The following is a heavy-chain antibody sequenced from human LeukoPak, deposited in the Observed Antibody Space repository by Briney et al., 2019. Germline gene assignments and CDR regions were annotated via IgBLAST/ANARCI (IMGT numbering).Heavy chain of an antibody. CDR1: GFTFSSYE. CDR2: ISNSGSGI. V-gene: IGHV3-48*03. CDR3: ARDGYAHFDY. J-gene: IGHJ4*02. Sequence: GGSLRLSCAASGFTFSSYEMNWVRQAPGKGLELVSYISNSGSGIYYADSVKGRFTISRDNAKNSLYLQMNSLRAEDTAVYYCARDGYAHFDYWGQGTLVTVSS. D-gene: IGHD2-2*01.